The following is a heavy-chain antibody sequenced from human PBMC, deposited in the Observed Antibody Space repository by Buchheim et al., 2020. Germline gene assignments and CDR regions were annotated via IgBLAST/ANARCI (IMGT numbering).Heavy chain of an antibody. CDR3: ARDHSNYYDRIYYYYGMDV. V-gene: IGHV3-7*01. CDR1: GFTFSSYW. CDR2: IKQDGSEK. D-gene: IGHD3-22*01. Sequence: EVQLVESGGGLVQPGGSLRLSCAASGFTFSSYWMSWVRQAPGKGLEWVANIKQDGSEKYYVDSVKGRFTISRDNAKNSLYLQMNSLRAEDTAVYYCARDHSNYYDRIYYYYGMDVWGQGTT. J-gene: IGHJ6*02.